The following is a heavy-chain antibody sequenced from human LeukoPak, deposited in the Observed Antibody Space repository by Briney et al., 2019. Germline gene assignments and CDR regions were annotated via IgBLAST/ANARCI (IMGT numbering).Heavy chain of an antibody. CDR3: ARDRLRFLEWLPQPDAFDI. CDR1: GFTFDDYG. Sequence: GGSLRLSCAASGFTFDDYGMSWVRQAPGKGLEWVSGINWNGGSTGYADSVKGRFTISRDNAKNSLYLQMNSLRAEDTALYYCARDRLRFLEWLPQPDAFDIWGQGTMVTVSS. V-gene: IGHV3-20*04. CDR2: INWNGGST. D-gene: IGHD3-3*01. J-gene: IGHJ3*02.